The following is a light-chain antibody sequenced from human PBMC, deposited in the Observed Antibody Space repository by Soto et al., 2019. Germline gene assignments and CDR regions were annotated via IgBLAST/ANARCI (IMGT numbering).Light chain of an antibody. V-gene: IGLV4-69*01. CDR1: SGHSNYA. CDR2: LNRDGSH. Sequence: QPVLTQSPSASASLGASVKLTCTLSSGHSNYAIAWHQQQPEKGPRYLMKLNRDGSHSKGDGIPNRFSGSSSGAERYLTISSLQSEDEADYYCQTWGTGIVIFGGGTKRTVL. J-gene: IGLJ2*01. CDR3: QTWGTGIVI.